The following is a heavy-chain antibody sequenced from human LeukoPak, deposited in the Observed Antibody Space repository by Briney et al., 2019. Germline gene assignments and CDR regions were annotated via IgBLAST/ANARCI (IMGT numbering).Heavy chain of an antibody. V-gene: IGHV3-21*01. CDR2: ISSSSSYI. CDR3: ARDCTNGVCYNWFDP. J-gene: IGHJ5*02. D-gene: IGHD2-8*01. CDR1: GFTFSSYS. Sequence: GGSLRLSCAASGFTFSSYSMNWVRQAPGKGLEWVSSISSSSSYIYYADSVKGRFTTSRDNAKNSLYLQMNSLRAEDTAVYYCARDCTNGVCYNWFDPWGQGTRVTVSS.